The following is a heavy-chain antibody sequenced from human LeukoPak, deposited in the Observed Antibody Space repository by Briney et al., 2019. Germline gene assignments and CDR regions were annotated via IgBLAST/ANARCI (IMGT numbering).Heavy chain of an antibody. CDR1: GGSISSSSYD. CDR3: ARQVWSVYEFDY. J-gene: IGHJ4*02. Sequence: PSETLSLTCTVSGGSISSSSYDWGWIRQPPGKGLEWIGNIYYSGSTYYNPSLKSRVTISVDTSKNQFSLRLTSVTAADTAVYYCARQVWSVYEFDYWGQGTLVTVSS. D-gene: IGHD3-3*01. V-gene: IGHV4-39*01. CDR2: IYYSGST.